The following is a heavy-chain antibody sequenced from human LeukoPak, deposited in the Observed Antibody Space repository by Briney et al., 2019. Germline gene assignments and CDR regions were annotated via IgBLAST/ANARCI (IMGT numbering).Heavy chain of an antibody. J-gene: IGHJ2*01. V-gene: IGHV4-59*01. CDR3: ARDTSFYYDSSGYFDL. D-gene: IGHD3-22*01. CDR1: GGSISSYY. CDR2: IYYSGST. Sequence: SGTLSLTCTVSGGSISSYYWSWIRQPPGKGLEWIGYIYYSGSTNYNPSLKSRVTISVDTSKNQFSLKLSSVTAADTAVYYCARDTSFYYDSSGYFDLWGRGTLVTVSS.